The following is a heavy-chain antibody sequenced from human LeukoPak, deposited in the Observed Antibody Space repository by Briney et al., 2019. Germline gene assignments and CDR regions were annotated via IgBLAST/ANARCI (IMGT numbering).Heavy chain of an antibody. CDR2: TSSDGSDK. CDR3: ARDQNYYGLDV. V-gene: IGHV3-30-3*01. Sequence: GMSLRPSCAASGFRFSSFALHWVRQAPGKGLEWVAITSSDGSDKYYADSMKGRFTISRDNSKNTLYLQMNTLRAEDTAVYYCARDQNYYGLDVWGQGTTVTVSS. J-gene: IGHJ6*02. CDR1: GFRFSSFA.